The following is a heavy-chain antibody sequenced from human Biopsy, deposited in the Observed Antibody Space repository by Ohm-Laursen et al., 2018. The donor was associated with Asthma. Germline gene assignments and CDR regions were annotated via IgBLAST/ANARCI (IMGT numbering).Heavy chain of an antibody. D-gene: IGHD3-22*01. CDR3: ARHQEAASYHYDGSIAY. CDR2: MYYSGSA. CDR1: GDAIRTSGYY. V-gene: IGHV4-39*01. J-gene: IGHJ4*02. Sequence: GTLSLTCSVSGDAIRTSGYYWGWIRQPPGKGLEWIGSMYYSGSAYYNPSLESRVTISVDTSKNQFSLKLSSVTAADTAVYFCARHQEAASYHYDGSIAYWGQGIPVTVSS.